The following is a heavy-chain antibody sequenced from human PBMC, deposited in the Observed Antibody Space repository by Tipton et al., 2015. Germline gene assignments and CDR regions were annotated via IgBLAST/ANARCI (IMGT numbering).Heavy chain of an antibody. CDR2: ISGSGAHT. V-gene: IGHV3-23*01. CDR3: ARVDLVAVAGSDFDF. Sequence: LRLSCAASGFPFSNYAMTWVRQAPGRGLEWVSAISGSGAHTYYGDSARGRFSISRDNSMDTLYLQLNSLRIEDSAIYYCARVDLVAVAGSDFDFWGQGTLVTVSS. CDR1: GFPFSNYA. J-gene: IGHJ4*02. D-gene: IGHD6-19*01.